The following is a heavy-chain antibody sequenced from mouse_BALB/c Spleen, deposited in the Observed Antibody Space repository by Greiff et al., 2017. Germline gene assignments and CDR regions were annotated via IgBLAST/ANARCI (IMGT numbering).Heavy chain of an antibody. CDR3: ARVEDGFAY. CDR1: GFTFSSYA. J-gene: IGHJ3*01. CDR2: ISSGGSYT. Sequence: EVQLVESGGGLVKPGGSLKLSCAASGFTFSSYAMSWVRQSPEKRLEWVAEISSGGSYTYYPDTVTGRFTISRDNAKNTLYLEMSSLRSEDTAMYYCARVEDGFAYWGQGTLVTVSA. V-gene: IGHV5-9-4*01.